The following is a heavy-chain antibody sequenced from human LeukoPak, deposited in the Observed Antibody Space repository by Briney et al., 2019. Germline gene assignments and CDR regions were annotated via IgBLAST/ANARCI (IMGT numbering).Heavy chain of an antibody. CDR2: ISGSGDST. CDR1: GFTFSSYA. V-gene: IGHV3-23*01. Sequence: PGGSLRLSCPASGFTFSSYAMSWVRQAPGKGLEWVSVISGSGDSTHYADSMRGRFTISRDNSKNTVYLQMNSLRAEDTAVYYCANEGPNFDYWGQGTLVTVSS. D-gene: IGHD2-8*01. CDR3: ANEGPNFDY. J-gene: IGHJ4*02.